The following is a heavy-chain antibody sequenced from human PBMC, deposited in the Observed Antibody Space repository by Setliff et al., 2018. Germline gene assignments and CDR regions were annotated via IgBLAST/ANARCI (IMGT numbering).Heavy chain of an antibody. V-gene: IGHV3-7*01. Sequence: GASVKVSCKAFGGTFSNSAINWVRQAPGRGLEWVATITQGGSEKFYVDSVKGRFNISRDNAKNSLSLQMNSLRAEDTAVYYCARHKYTHYMDVWDKGATVTVSS. CDR3: ARHKYTHYMDV. D-gene: IGHD2-2*02. J-gene: IGHJ6*03. CDR2: ITQGGSEK. CDR1: GGTFSNSA.